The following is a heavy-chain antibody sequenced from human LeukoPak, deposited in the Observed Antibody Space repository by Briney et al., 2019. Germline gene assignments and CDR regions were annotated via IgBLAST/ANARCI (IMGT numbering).Heavy chain of an antibody. CDR3: ARDRPYSSSWTAASNWFDP. V-gene: IGHV4-39*02. J-gene: IGHJ5*02. CDR2: IYYSGST. Sequence: SETLSLTCTVSDGSISSSSYYWGRIRQPPGKGLEWIGSIYYSGSTYYSPSLKSRVAISVDTSKNQFSLKLSSVTDADTAVYYCARDRPYSSSWTAASNWFDPWGQGTLVTVSS. CDR1: DGSISSSSYY. D-gene: IGHD6-13*01.